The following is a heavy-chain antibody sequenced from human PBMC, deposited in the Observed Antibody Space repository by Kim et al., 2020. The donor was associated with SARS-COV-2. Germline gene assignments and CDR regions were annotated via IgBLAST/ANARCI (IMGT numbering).Heavy chain of an antibody. V-gene: IGHV1-24*01. CDR1: GYTLTELS. CDR3: ATTLQYSRLNPYYYYYYGMHV. CDR2: FDPEDGET. J-gene: IGHJ6*02. D-gene: IGHD6-6*01. Sequence: ASVKVSCKVSGYTLTELSMHWVRQAPGKGLEWMGGFDPEDGETIYAQKFQGRVTMTEDTSTDTAYMELSSLRSEDTAVYYCATTLQYSRLNPYYYYYYGMHVWGQGTTVTVSS.